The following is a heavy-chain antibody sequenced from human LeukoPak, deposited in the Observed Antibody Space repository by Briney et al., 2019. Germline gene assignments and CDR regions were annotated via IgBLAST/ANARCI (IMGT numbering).Heavy chain of an antibody. J-gene: IGHJ6*03. CDR1: GFTFSSYG. Sequence: ESGGSLRLSCAASGFTFSSYGMHWVRQAPGKGLEWVAVISYDGSNKYYADSVKGRFTISRDNSKNTLYLQMNGLRAEDTAVYYCAKVGYSSSWYYYYYYMDVWGKGTTVTVSS. V-gene: IGHV3-30*18. CDR3: AKVGYSSSWYYYYYYMDV. CDR2: ISYDGSNK. D-gene: IGHD6-13*01.